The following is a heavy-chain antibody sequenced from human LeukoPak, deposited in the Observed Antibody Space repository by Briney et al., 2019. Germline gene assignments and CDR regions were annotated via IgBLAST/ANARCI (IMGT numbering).Heavy chain of an antibody. Sequence: SETLSLTCAVYGGSFSGYYCSWIRQPPGKGLEWIGEINHSGSTNYNPSIKSRVTISVDTSKNQSSLKLSSVTAADTAVYYCARDRIDYYGSGSYYRGFDPWGQGTLVTVSS. J-gene: IGHJ5*02. CDR1: GGSFSGYY. CDR2: INHSGST. V-gene: IGHV4-34*01. CDR3: ARDRIDYYGSGSYYRGFDP. D-gene: IGHD3-10*01.